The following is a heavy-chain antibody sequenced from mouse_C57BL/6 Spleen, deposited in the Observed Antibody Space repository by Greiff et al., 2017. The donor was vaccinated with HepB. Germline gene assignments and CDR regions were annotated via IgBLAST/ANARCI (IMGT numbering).Heavy chain of an antibody. J-gene: IGHJ1*03. CDR3: ISSPHWYFDV. Sequence: EVQLQESGGGLVQPGGSMKLSCVASGFTFSNYWMNWVRQSPEKGLEWVAQIRLKSDNYATHYAESVKGRFTISRDDSKSSVYLQMNNLRAEDTGIYYCISSPHWYFDVWGTGTTVTVSS. D-gene: IGHD1-1*01. CDR2: IRLKSDNYAT. V-gene: IGHV6-3*01. CDR1: GFTFSNYW.